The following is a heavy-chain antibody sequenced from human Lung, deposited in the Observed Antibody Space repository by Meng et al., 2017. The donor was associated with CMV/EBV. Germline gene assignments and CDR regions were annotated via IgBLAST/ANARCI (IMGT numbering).Heavy chain of an antibody. CDR3: ARTSITIFGVVIIGEVNWFDP. D-gene: IGHD3-3*01. CDR2: IYWNDDK. Sequence: SAVGVGWIRQPPGKALEWLALIYWNDDKRYSPSLKSRLTITKDTSKNQVVLTMTNMDPVDTATYYCARTSITIFGVVIIGEVNWFDPWGQGTLVTVSS. J-gene: IGHJ5*02. CDR1: SAVG. V-gene: IGHV2-5*01.